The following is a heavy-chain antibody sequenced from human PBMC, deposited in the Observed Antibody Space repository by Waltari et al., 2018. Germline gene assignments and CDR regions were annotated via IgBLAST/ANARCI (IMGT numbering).Heavy chain of an antibody. CDR2: ISSGGRT. V-gene: IGHV3-66*02. CDR1: GFTVSSNY. J-gene: IGHJ6*02. D-gene: IGHD5-12*01. CDR3: ARDRRRRHIVATGPGYYYGMDV. Sequence: VQLVQSGGGLVQPGGSLRLSCAASGFTVSSNYMSWVRQAPGKGLEWVSVISSGGRTYYADAVKGRFTISRDNSKNTLYLQMNSLRAEDTAVYYCARDRRRRHIVATGPGYYYGMDVWGQGTTVTVSS.